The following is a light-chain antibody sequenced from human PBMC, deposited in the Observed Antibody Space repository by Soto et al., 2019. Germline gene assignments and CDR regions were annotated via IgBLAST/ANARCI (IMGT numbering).Light chain of an antibody. Sequence: QSALTQPRSVSGSPGQSVTISCTGTSSDVGGYNYVSWYQQHPGKAPKLMIYDVSKRPSRVPDRFSGSKSGNTASLTISGLQAEDEADYYCCSYAGSYTFGVFGTGTKVTVL. CDR2: DVS. J-gene: IGLJ1*01. V-gene: IGLV2-11*01. CDR1: SSDVGGYNY. CDR3: CSYAGSYTFGV.